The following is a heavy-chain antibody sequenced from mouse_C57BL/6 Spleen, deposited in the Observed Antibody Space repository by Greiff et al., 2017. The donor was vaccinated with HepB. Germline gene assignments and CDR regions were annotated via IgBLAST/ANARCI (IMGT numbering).Heavy chain of an antibody. Sequence: EVKLVESGPGLVKPSQSLSLTCSVTGYSITSGYYWNWIRQFPGNKLEWMGYISYDGSNNYNPSLKNRISITRDTSKNQFFLKLNSVTTEDTATYYCARDCQGYAMDYWGQGTSVTVSS. CDR2: ISYDGSN. CDR3: ARDCQGYAMDY. J-gene: IGHJ4*01. CDR1: GYSITSGYY. D-gene: IGHD3-2*02. V-gene: IGHV3-6*01.